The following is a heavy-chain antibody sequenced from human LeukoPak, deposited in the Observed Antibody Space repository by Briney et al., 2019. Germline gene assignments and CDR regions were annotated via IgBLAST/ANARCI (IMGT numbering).Heavy chain of an antibody. J-gene: IGHJ4*02. CDR3: ARENNYIPDY. V-gene: IGHV7-4-1*02. CDR1: GYTFTTHA. CDR2: LNTYTGNP. D-gene: IGHD1-20*01. Sequence: ASVKVSCKASGYTFTTHAINWVRQAPGQGLEWMGWLNTYTGNPTYAQVFTGRFVFSLDFSVSTAYLQISSLKAEDTAIYYCARENNYIPDYWGQGTLVTVSS.